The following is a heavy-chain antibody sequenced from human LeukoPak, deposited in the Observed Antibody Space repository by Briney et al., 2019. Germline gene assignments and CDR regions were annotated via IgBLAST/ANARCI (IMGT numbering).Heavy chain of an antibody. CDR1: GYTLTELS. CDR2: FDPEDGET. CDR3: ATDPIVVVPAAISDY. V-gene: IGHV1-24*01. J-gene: IGHJ4*02. Sequence: ASVKVSCKVSGYTLTELSMHWVRQAPGKGLEWMGGFDPEDGETIYAQKFQGRVTMTEDTSTDTAYMELSSLRSEDTAVYYCATDPIVVVPAAISDYWGQGTLVSVSS. D-gene: IGHD2-2*01.